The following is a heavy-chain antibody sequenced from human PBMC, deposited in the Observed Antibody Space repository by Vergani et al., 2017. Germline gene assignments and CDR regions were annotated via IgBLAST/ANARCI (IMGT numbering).Heavy chain of an antibody. CDR2: ISGSGGST. D-gene: IGHD5-12*01. V-gene: IGHV3-23*01. CDR3: AKANPVNRGYDYLYYYHAMDV. J-gene: IGHJ6*02. Sequence: EVQLLESGGDLVQPGGSLRLSCAASGFTFNHYAMNWVRQAPGKGLEWVSGISGSGGSTYYAGSVKGRFTISRDSSKNTLYLQMNSLSAGDTAVYYGAKANPVNRGYDYLYYYHAMDVWGQGTTVTVSS. CDR1: GFTFNHYA.